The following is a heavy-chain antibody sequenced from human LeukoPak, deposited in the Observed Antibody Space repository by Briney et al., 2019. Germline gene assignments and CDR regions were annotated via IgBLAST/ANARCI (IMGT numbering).Heavy chain of an antibody. CDR2: INGNGDNT. V-gene: IGHV3-23*01. D-gene: IGHD2-21*02. Sequence: AGGSLRLSCTASGFTFSSNAMAWVRQAPGKGPEWVSGINGNGDNTYYADPVKGRFTMSRDNSKNTLYLQMNSLRAEDTALYYCVAYCGGVCLTKGYCQYWGQGTLVTVSS. CDR3: VAYCGGVCLTKGYCQY. CDR1: GFTFSSNA. J-gene: IGHJ1*01.